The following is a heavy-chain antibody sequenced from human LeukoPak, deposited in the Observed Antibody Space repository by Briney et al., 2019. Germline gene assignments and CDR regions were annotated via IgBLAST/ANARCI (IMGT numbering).Heavy chain of an antibody. J-gene: IGHJ4*02. V-gene: IGHV3-33*01. CDR3: ARGIMIFGVVTRPDY. CDR1: GFTFSSYG. D-gene: IGHD3-3*01. Sequence: GGSLRLSCAASGFTFSSYGMHWVRQAPGKGLEWVAVIWYDGSNKYYADSVKGRFTISRDNSKNTLYLQMNSLRAEDTAVYSCARGIMIFGVVTRPDYWGQGTLVTVSS. CDR2: IWYDGSNK.